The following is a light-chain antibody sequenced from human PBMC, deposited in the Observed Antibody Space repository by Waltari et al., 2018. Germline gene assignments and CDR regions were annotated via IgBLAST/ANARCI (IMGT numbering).Light chain of an antibody. CDR3: QQYYTPPRT. CDR1: RSILYDYDFDCTNY. J-gene: IGKJ1*01. CDR2: CDS. V-gene: IGKV4-1*01. Sequence: DIVMNQSPDSLSVSLGERANINCRTSRSILYDYDFDCTNYLVSYQQRPGQPPKLLLSCDSAREAGVPGRFSGSGSGTDFTLTISSLQAKDVAIYYCQQYYTPPRTFGQGTKVEIK.